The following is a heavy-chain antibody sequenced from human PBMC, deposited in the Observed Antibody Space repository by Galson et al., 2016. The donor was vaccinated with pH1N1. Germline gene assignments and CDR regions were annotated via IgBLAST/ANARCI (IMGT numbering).Heavy chain of an antibody. CDR3: AREDPRGFYSL. CDR1: GYTFTDYW. J-gene: IGHJ4*02. V-gene: IGHV5-51*01. CDR2: IYPRDSDT. D-gene: IGHD3-22*01. Sequence: QSGAEVKKSGESLKISCEASGYTFTDYWIGWVRKTPGTGLEWIGIIYPRDSDTRYRPSFQGHVTFSADESISSAYPQWSSLKASDSGIYFCAREDPRGFYSLCGQGTLVTVSS.